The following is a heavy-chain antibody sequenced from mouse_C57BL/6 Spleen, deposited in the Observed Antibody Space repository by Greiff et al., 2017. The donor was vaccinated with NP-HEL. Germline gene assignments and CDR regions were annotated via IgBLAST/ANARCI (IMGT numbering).Heavy chain of an antibody. CDR1: GFTFSSYG. J-gene: IGHJ4*01. D-gene: IGHD2-4*01. V-gene: IGHV5-6*02. Sequence: EVKLVESGGDLVKPGGSLKLSCAASGFTFSSYGMSWVRQTPDKRLEWVATISSGGSYTYYPDSVKGRFTISRDNAKNTLYLQMSSLKSEDTAMYYCARRGYDYDQDYAMDYWGQGTSVTVSS. CDR2: ISSGGSYT. CDR3: ARRGYDYDQDYAMDY.